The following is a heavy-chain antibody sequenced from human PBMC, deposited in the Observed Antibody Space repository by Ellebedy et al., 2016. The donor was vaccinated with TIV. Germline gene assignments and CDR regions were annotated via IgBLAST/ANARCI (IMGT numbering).Heavy chain of an antibody. V-gene: IGHV4-39*01. D-gene: IGHD1-26*01. Sequence: MPGGSLRLSCTVSGGSISSSSYYWGRIRQPPGKGLEWIGSFYYSGSTYYNPSLKSRVTISVDTSKNQFSLKLSSVTAADTAVYYCARQGIPVGANDYWGQGTLVTVSS. J-gene: IGHJ4*02. CDR2: FYYSGST. CDR3: ARQGIPVGANDY. CDR1: GGSISSSSYY.